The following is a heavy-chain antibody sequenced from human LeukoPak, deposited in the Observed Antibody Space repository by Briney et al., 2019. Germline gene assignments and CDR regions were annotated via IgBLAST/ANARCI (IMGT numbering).Heavy chain of an antibody. V-gene: IGHV3-48*03. CDR1: GFTFSSYE. D-gene: IGHD2-21*02. CDR3: TKDLTDYHYYYTDV. J-gene: IGHJ6*03. CDR2: ISSSGSTI. Sequence: GGSLRLSCAASGFTFSSYEMNWIRQAPGKGLEWVSYISSSGSTIYDPESVKGRFTSSRDNSKNTLYLQMNSLRAEDTAVYYCTKDLTDYHYYYTDVWGKGTTVIVSS.